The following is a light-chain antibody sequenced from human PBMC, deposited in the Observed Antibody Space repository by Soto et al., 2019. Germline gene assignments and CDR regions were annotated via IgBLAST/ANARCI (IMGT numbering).Light chain of an antibody. Sequence: QSALTQPASVSGSPGQSITLSCTGTSSDVGGYNYVSWYQRHPGKAPKLMIFDVSNRPSGVSNRFSGSKSANTASLTISGLQAEDEADYFCSSYTRSTTPYVFGTGTKLTVL. V-gene: IGLV2-14*03. CDR1: SSDVGGYNY. CDR2: DVS. CDR3: SSYTRSTTPYV. J-gene: IGLJ1*01.